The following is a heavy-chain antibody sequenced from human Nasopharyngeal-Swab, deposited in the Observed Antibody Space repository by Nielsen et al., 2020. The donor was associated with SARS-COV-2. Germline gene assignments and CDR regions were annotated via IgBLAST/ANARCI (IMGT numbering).Heavy chain of an antibody. CDR2: IDWVDDK. Sequence: SGPPLMTPTQTLTLSCTFSGFSLSTSAMCVSWILQPPGKALEWLARIDWVDDKYYSTSLKTRLTISKDTSKNQVVLTMTNMDPVDTATYYCARMMWDYYDSGYYYYMDVWGKGTTVTVSS. V-gene: IGHV2-70*11. CDR3: ARMMWDYYDSGYYYYMDV. D-gene: IGHD3-22*01. CDR1: GFSLSTSAMC. J-gene: IGHJ6*03.